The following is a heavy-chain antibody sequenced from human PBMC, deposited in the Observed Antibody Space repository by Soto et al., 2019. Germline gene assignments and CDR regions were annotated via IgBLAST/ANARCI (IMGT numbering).Heavy chain of an antibody. CDR1: GFTFNTFA. D-gene: IGHD6-19*01. CDR3: VKEGYMRSDWYGQFDC. J-gene: IGHJ4*02. CDR2: ISSNGGNT. V-gene: IGHV3-64D*06. Sequence: EVQLLESGGGLVQPGGSLRLSCAASGFTFNTFAMHWVRQTPGKGLEFVSAISSNGGNTYYADSVKGRFAISRDNSKNTLYLQMYSLRPEDTALYYCVKEGYMRSDWYGQFDCWGQGTLVTVSS.